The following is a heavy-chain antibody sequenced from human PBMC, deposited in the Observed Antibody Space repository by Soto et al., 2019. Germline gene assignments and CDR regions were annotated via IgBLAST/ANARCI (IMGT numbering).Heavy chain of an antibody. CDR2: IYYSGST. CDR1: GGSISSYY. Sequence: SETLSLTCTVSGGSISSYYWSWIRQPPGKGLEWIGYIYYSGSTNYNPSLKSRVTISVDTSKNQFSLKRSSVTAADTAVYYCARLVKNWGLDYWGQGTLVTVSS. D-gene: IGHD7-27*01. V-gene: IGHV4-59*08. J-gene: IGHJ4*02. CDR3: ARLVKNWGLDY.